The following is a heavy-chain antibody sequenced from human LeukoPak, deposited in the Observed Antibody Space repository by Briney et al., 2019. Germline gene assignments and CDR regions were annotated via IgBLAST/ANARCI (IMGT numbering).Heavy chain of an antibody. V-gene: IGHV3-30*18. CDR3: AKDAMVRGVIIRGDY. J-gene: IGHJ4*02. D-gene: IGHD3-10*01. Sequence: GRSLRLSCAASGFTFSSYGMHWVRQAPGKGLEWVAVISYDGSNKYYADSVKGRFTISRDNSKNTLYLQMNSLRAEDTAVYYCAKDAMVRGVIIRGDYWGQGTLVTVSS. CDR1: GFTFSSYG. CDR2: ISYDGSNK.